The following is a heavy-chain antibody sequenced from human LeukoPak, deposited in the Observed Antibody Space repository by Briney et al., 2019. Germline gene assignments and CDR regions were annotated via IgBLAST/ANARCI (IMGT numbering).Heavy chain of an antibody. J-gene: IGHJ4*02. CDR2: IYHSGST. D-gene: IGHD6-13*01. CDR3: ARDPHSSSWGSIDY. Sequence: GSLRLSCAASGFTFSSYWMSWVRQPPGKGLEWIGEIYHSGSTNYNPSLKSRVTISVDKSKNQFSLKLSSVTAADTAVYYCARDPHSSSWGSIDYWGQGTLVTVSS. V-gene: IGHV4-4*02. CDR1: GFTFSSYW.